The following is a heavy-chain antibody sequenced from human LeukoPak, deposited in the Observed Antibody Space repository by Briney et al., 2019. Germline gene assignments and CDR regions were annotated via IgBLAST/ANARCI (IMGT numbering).Heavy chain of an antibody. V-gene: IGHV1-58*02. CDR1: GFTFTSSA. CDR2: VVVGSGNT. Sequence: SVKVSCKASGFTFTSSATQWVRQARGQRLEWIGWVVVGSGNTNYAQKFQERVTITRDMSTSTAYMELSSLRSEDTAVYYCAADPGGPRSDDDAFDIWGQGTMVTVSS. D-gene: IGHD3-3*01. J-gene: IGHJ3*02. CDR3: AADPGGPRSDDDAFDI.